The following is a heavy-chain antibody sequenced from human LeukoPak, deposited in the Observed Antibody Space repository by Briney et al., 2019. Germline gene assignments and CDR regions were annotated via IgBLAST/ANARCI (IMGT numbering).Heavy chain of an antibody. CDR2: INHSGST. J-gene: IGHJ4*02. Sequence: SETLSLTCAVYGGSFSGYYWSWIRQPPGKGLEWIGEINHSGSTNYNPSLKSRVTISVDTSKNQFSLKLSSVTAADTAVYYCARAHTMVRGVNFDYWGQGTLVTVSS. D-gene: IGHD3-10*01. CDR3: ARAHTMVRGVNFDY. V-gene: IGHV4-34*01. CDR1: GGSFSGYY.